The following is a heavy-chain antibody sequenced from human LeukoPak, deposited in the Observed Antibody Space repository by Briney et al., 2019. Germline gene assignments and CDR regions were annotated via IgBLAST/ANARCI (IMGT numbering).Heavy chain of an antibody. CDR2: IYPGDSDT. CDR1: GYXFTSYW. Sequence: GESLKISCNGSGYXFTSYWIGWVRQMPGKGLEWMGIIYPGDSDTRYSPSVQGQVTISADKSISTAYLQWSSLKASDTAMYYCARRRIDGLSMPLDPWGQGTLVTVSS. V-gene: IGHV5-51*01. CDR3: ARRRIDGLSMPLDP. J-gene: IGHJ5*02. D-gene: IGHD3-16*02.